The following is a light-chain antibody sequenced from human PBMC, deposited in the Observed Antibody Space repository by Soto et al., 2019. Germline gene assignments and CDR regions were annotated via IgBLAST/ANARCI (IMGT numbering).Light chain of an antibody. V-gene: IGKV3-11*01. CDR2: DAS. CDR1: QSVSSY. CDR3: QQRSNWPLT. Sequence: EIVLTQSPATLSLSPGERATLSCRASQSVSSYLAWYRQKPGQAPRLLIYDASNRATGIPARFSGSGSGTDFTLTISSLEPEDFAVYYCQQRSNWPLTFGGGTKVDIK. J-gene: IGKJ4*01.